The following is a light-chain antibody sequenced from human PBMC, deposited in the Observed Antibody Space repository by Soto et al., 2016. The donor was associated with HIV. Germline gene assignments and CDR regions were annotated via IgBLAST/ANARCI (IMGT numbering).Light chain of an antibody. CDR3: QVWDSSSDVV. Sequence: SYELTQSPSLSVAPRKTARITCGGNNVGSKSVHWYQQKPGQAPVLVVYDDSDRPSGIPDRFSGSNSGNTATLTISRVEAGDEADYYCQVWDSSSDVVFGGGTKLTVL. J-gene: IGLJ2*01. CDR2: DDS. V-gene: IGLV3-21*03. CDR1: NVGSKS.